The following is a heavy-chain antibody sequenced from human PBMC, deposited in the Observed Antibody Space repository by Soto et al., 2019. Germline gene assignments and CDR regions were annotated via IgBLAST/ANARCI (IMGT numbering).Heavy chain of an antibody. Sequence: EVQLLESGGGLVQPGGSLRLSCAASGFTFSNYAMTWVRQAPGKGLERISTISGSGSTTHYADSVKGRFTVSRDNSRDTLNLQINSLRADDTAVYYCAKGYGVATISAIDYWGQGTLVTVSS. D-gene: IGHD5-12*01. CDR3: AKGYGVATISAIDY. CDR2: ISGSGSTT. J-gene: IGHJ4*02. CDR1: GFTFSNYA. V-gene: IGHV3-23*01.